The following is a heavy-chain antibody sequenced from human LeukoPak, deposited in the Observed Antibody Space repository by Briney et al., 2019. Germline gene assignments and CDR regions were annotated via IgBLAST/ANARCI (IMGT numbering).Heavy chain of an antibody. D-gene: IGHD3-10*01. Sequence: GGSLRLSCTASGFTFSDYGMDWVRQSPGKGLEWISYISIGSSTIYYAGSVRGRLTISRDEAKSSLYLQMNSLRAEDTAVYYCARAQSKQGYYGSGSYPHMDVWGQGTTVTVSS. CDR1: GFTFSDYG. V-gene: IGHV3-48*01. CDR2: ISIGSSTI. J-gene: IGHJ6*02. CDR3: ARAQSKQGYYGSGSYPHMDV.